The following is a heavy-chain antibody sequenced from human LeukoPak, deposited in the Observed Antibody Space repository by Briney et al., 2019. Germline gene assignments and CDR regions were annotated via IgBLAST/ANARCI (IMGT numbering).Heavy chain of an antibody. CDR2: IIPILGIA. J-gene: IGHJ5*02. D-gene: IGHD3-22*01. CDR1: GGTFSSYT. Sequence: RASVKVSCTASGGTFSSYTISWVRQAPGQGLEWMGRIIPILGIANYAQKFQGRVTITAGKSTSTAYMELSSLRSEDTAVYYCARYYYDSSGYYYDWFDPWGQGTLVTVSS. V-gene: IGHV1-69*02. CDR3: ARYYYDSSGYYYDWFDP.